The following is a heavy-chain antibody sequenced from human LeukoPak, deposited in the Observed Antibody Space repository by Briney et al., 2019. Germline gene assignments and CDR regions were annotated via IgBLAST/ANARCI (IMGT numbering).Heavy chain of an antibody. CDR3: ARGGYYDSSGYYYLDY. CDR1: GYTFTGYY. V-gene: IGHV1-2*02. Sequence: ASVKVSCKASGYTFTGYYTHWVRQAPGQGLEWMGWINPNSGGTNYAQKFQGRVTMTRDTSISTAYMELSRLRSDDTAVYYCARGGYYDSSGYYYLDYWGQGTLVTVSS. CDR2: INPNSGGT. J-gene: IGHJ4*02. D-gene: IGHD3-22*01.